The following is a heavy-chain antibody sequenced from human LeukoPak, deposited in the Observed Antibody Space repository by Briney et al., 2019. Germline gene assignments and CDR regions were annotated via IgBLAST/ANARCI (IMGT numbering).Heavy chain of an antibody. CDR2: IKQEGSEK. Sequence: GGSLRLSCVGSGFTFSNYWMSWVRQAPGKGLEWVANIKQEGSEKYYVDSVKGRFTISRDNSKNSLYLQMNSLKVEDTAVYYCASNYYGSGVTDYWGQGTLVTVSS. CDR3: ASNYYGSGVTDY. D-gene: IGHD3-10*01. V-gene: IGHV3-7*01. CDR1: GFTFSNYW. J-gene: IGHJ4*02.